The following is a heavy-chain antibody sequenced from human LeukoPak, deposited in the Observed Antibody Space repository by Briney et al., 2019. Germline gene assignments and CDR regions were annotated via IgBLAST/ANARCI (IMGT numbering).Heavy chain of an antibody. CDR2: IYPGDSDT. V-gene: IGHV5-51*01. Sequence: GESLKISCKGSGYSFTSYWIGWVRQMPGKGLEWMGIIYPGDSDTRYRPSFQGQVTISADKSISTAYLQWSSLKASDTAMYYCARRRYCSGGSCYGFDYWGQGTLVTVSS. J-gene: IGHJ4*02. CDR1: GYSFTSYW. D-gene: IGHD2-15*01. CDR3: ARRRYCSGGSCYGFDY.